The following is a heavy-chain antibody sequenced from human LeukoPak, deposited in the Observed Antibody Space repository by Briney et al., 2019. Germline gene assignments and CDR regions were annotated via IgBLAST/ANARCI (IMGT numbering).Heavy chain of an antibody. J-gene: IGHJ4*02. D-gene: IGHD3-22*01. CDR1: GFTFSSYA. CDR2: ISYDGSNK. CDR3: ARGVGGHRYYDSSGYYRY. V-gene: IGHV3-30*01. Sequence: SGRSLRLSCAASGFTFSSYAMHWVRQAPGKGLEWVAVISYDGSNKYYADSVKGRFTISRDNSKNTLYLQMNSLRAEDTAVYYCARGVGGHRYYDSSGYYRYWGQGTLVTVSS.